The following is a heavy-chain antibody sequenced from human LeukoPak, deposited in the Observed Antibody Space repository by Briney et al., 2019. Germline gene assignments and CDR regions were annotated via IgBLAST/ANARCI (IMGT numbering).Heavy chain of an antibody. V-gene: IGHV1-18*01. CDR3: ARNRAYGIYYYYMDV. D-gene: IGHD2-8*01. Sequence: ASVKVSCKASGYTFTSYGISWVRQAPGQGVEWMGWISAYNGNTNYAQKLQGRVTMTTDTSTSTAYMEPRSLRSDDTAVYYCARNRAYGIYYYYMDVWGKGTTVTVSS. CDR1: GYTFTSYG. J-gene: IGHJ6*03. CDR2: ISAYNGNT.